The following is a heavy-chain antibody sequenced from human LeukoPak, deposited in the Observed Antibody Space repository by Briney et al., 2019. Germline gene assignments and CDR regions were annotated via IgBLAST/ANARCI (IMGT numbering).Heavy chain of an antibody. CDR2: IRYDGSNK. Sequence: GGSLRLSCAASGFTFSHYGMHWVRQAPGKGLEWVAFIRYDGSNKSYADSVKGRFTISRDNSKNTLYLQMNSLRAEDTAVYYCARRAGAYSHPYDYWGQGTLVTVSS. V-gene: IGHV3-30*02. CDR3: ARRAGAYSHPYDY. D-gene: IGHD4/OR15-4a*01. CDR1: GFTFSHYG. J-gene: IGHJ4*02.